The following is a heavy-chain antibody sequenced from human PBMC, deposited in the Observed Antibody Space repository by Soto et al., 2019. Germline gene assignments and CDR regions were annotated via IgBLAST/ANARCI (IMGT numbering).Heavy chain of an antibody. V-gene: IGHV1-24*01. CDR2: FDPEDGET. CDR3: ATDQYSGLSSSYPRWFDP. J-gene: IGHJ5*02. D-gene: IGHD6-13*01. CDR1: GYTLTELS. Sequence: GASVKVSCKVSGYTLTELSMHWVRQAPGKGLEWMGGFDPEDGETIYAQKFQGRVTMTEDTSTDTAYMELSSLRSEDTAVYYCATDQYSGLSSSYPRWFDPWGQGTLVTVSS.